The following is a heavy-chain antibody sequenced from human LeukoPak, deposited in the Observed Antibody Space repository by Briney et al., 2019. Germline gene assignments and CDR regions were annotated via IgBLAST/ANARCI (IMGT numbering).Heavy chain of an antibody. V-gene: IGHV3-15*01. CDR2: IKSNADGGTT. Sequence: GGSLRLSCAASGFTFSHAWFSGLPRAPGKGVEWVGRIKSNADGGTTDYAAPVKGRFTISGDDSKNTVYLQMNSLRTEDTAVYYCTKLTPISWGQGTLVTVSS. CDR3: TKLTPIS. J-gene: IGHJ4*02. CDR1: GFTFSHAW.